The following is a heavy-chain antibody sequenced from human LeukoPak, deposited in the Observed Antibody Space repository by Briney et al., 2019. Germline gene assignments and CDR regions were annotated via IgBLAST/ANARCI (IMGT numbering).Heavy chain of an antibody. Sequence: PSETLSLTCAVYGGSFSGYYWSWIRQPPGKGLEWIGEINHSGSTNYNPSLKSRVTISVDTSKNQFSLKLSPVTAADTAVYYCARQSDFWSGYYRRNWFDPWGQGTLVTVSS. J-gene: IGHJ5*02. CDR1: GGSFSGYY. D-gene: IGHD3-3*01. CDR2: INHSGST. V-gene: IGHV4-34*01. CDR3: ARQSDFWSGYYRRNWFDP.